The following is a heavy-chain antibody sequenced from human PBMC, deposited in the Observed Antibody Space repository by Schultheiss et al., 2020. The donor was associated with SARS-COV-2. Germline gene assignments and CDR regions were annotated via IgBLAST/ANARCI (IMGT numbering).Heavy chain of an antibody. CDR1: GFTFDDYA. CDR3: AREGRNGKRLLRFLEWLLYYFDY. V-gene: IGHV3-23*01. CDR2: ISGSGGST. D-gene: IGHD3-3*01. Sequence: GGSLRLSCAASGFTFDDYAMNWVRQAPGKGLEWVSAISGSGGSTYYADSVKGRFTISRDNAKNSLYLQMNSLRAEDTAVYYCAREGRNGKRLLRFLEWLLYYFDYWGQGTLVTVSS. J-gene: IGHJ4*02.